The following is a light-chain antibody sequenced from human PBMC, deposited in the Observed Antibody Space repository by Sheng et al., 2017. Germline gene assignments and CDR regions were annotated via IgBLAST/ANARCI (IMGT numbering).Light chain of an antibody. V-gene: IGKV3-15*01. J-gene: IGKJ1*01. CDR2: GAS. Sequence: EIVMTQSPATLSVSPGERATLSCRASQSVSSDLAWYQQKPGQAPRLFIYGASTRATVIPARFSGSGSGTEFTLTISSLQSEDFAVYYCQQYNNWPLTFGQGTKVEIK. CDR1: QSVSSD. CDR3: QQYNNWPLT.